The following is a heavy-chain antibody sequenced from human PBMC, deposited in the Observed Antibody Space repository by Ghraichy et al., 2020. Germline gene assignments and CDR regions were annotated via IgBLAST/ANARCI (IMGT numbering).Heavy chain of an antibody. D-gene: IGHD3-10*01. CDR2: ISNSGTAV. Sequence: GGSLRLSCAASGFTFSDYYMTWIRQAPGKGLESVSSISNSGTAVYYADSVNGRFTISRDNAKNSLYLQMNSLRAEDTAVYYCARDILRPGSTEYFHHWGQGTLVTVSS. CDR1: GFTFSDYY. J-gene: IGHJ1*01. CDR3: ARDILRPGSTEYFHH. V-gene: IGHV3-11*01.